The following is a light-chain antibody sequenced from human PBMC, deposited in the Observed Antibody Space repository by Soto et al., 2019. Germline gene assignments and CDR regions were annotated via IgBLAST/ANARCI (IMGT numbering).Light chain of an antibody. Sequence: QSVLTQPPSVSGAPGQRVTISCTGSSSNIGAGYDVLWYQQLPGTAPKLLIYGNSNRPSGVPDRFSGPKSGTSASLAITGLQAEDEADYYCQSYDSSLSGYVFGTGTKLTVL. V-gene: IGLV1-40*01. CDR3: QSYDSSLSGYV. J-gene: IGLJ1*01. CDR1: SSNIGAGYD. CDR2: GNS.